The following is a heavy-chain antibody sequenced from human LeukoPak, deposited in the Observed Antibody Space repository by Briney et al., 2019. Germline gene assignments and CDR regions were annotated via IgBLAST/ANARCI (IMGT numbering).Heavy chain of an antibody. V-gene: IGHV3-33*06. CDR2: IWDDGSNK. Sequence: GGSLRLSCAASGFTFSSYGMHWVRQAPGKGLEGVAVIWDDGSNKYYADSVKGRFTISRDNSKNTLYLQMNSLRAEYTAVYYCAKSVADTAMYDYYYYMDVWGKGTTVTVSS. CDR3: AKSVADTAMYDYYYYMDV. D-gene: IGHD5-18*01. CDR1: GFTFSSYG. J-gene: IGHJ6*03.